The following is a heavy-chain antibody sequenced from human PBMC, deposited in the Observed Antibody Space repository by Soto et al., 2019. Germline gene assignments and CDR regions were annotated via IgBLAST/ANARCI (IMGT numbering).Heavy chain of an antibody. J-gene: IGHJ3*02. V-gene: IGHV4-59*01. CDR1: APSISSYY. Sequence: SETLSLTCTVSAPSISSYYWSWIRQPPGKGLEWIGYLYYSGISNYNPSLKSRVTISLDTSKNQFSLKLSSVTAADTAVYYCARVGGAPLGAFDIWGQGTMVTVS. CDR2: LYYSGIS. D-gene: IGHD1-26*01. CDR3: ARVGGAPLGAFDI.